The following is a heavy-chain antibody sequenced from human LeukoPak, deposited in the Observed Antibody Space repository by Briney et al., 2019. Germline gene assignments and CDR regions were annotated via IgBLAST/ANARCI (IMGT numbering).Heavy chain of an antibody. Sequence: GGSLRLSCAASGFTFDVAWMAWVRQSPGRGLEWLSSSYSAGATYYADSVKGRFTISRDHSNNSVSLQMTNLRVEDTAIYYCARGASRISWPGIDYWGQGTLVTVSS. J-gene: IGHJ4*02. V-gene: IGHV3-53*01. CDR3: ARGASRISWPGIDY. CDR1: GFTFDVAW. CDR2: SYSAGAT. D-gene: IGHD3-3*02.